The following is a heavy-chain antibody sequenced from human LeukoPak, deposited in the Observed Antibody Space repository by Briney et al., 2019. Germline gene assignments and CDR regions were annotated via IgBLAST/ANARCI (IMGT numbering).Heavy chain of an antibody. V-gene: IGHV3-48*04. Sequence: PGGSLRLSCAASGFIFNSYGMHWVRQAPGKGLEWVSYISSSGSTIYYADSVKGRFTISRDNAKNSLYLQMNSLRAEDTAVYYCARNGLVYYYMDVWGKGTTVTVSS. CDR2: ISSSGSTI. J-gene: IGHJ6*03. D-gene: IGHD3/OR15-3a*01. CDR1: GFIFNSYG. CDR3: ARNGLVYYYMDV.